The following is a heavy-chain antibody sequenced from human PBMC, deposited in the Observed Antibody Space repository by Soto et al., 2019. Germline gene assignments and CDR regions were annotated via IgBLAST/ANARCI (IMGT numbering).Heavy chain of an antibody. Sequence: PVGSLRLSCAASGFTFSDYYMSWIRQAPGKGLEWVSYYADSVKGRFTISRDNSKNTLYLQMNSLRAEDTAVYYCAKSPSPMVRGVIITRYFDYWGQGTLVTVSS. D-gene: IGHD3-10*01. CDR3: AKSPSPMVRGVIITRYFDY. J-gene: IGHJ4*02. V-gene: IGHV3-53*01. CDR1: GFTFSDYY.